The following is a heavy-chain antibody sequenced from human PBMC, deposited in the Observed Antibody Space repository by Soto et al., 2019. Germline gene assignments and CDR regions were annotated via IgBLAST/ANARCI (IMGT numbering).Heavy chain of an antibody. J-gene: IGHJ4*02. CDR1: GGSISSSTYY. CDR2: IYYSGST. D-gene: IGHD2-8*01. Sequence: SETLSLTCTVSGGSISSSTYYWGWLRQPPGKGLEWIGSIYYSGSTYYNPSLKSRVTISVDTSKNQVSLKLNSVTAADTALYYCARTYCRNGSCKKTVFDYWGQGILVTISS. CDR3: ARTYCRNGSCKKTVFDY. V-gene: IGHV4-39*01.